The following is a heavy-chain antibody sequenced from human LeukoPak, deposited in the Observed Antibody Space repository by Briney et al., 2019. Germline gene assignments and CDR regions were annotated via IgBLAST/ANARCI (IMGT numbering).Heavy chain of an antibody. D-gene: IGHD6-13*01. V-gene: IGHV1-69*04. J-gene: IGHJ4*02. CDR3: ARDKFGSSSWSYYFDY. CDR1: GGTFSSYT. CDR2: IIPILGIA. Sequence: SSVKVSCKASGGTFSSYTISWVRQAPGQGLEWMGRIIPILGIANYAQKFQGRVTITADKSTSTAYMELSSLRSEDTAVYCCARDKFGSSSWSYYFDYWGQGTLVTVSS.